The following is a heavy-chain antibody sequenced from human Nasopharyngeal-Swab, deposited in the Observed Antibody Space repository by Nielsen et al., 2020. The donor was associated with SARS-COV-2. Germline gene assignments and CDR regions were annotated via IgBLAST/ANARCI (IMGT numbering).Heavy chain of an antibody. V-gene: IGHV3-23*01. CDR1: GFTFSSYA. CDR2: ISGSGGST. Sequence: GGSLGLSWAAFGFTFSSYAMSWVRQPPGKGLEWVSAISGSGGSTYYADSVKGRFTISRDNSKNTLYLQMNSLRADDTAVYYCAKEATLGGVGDYYYMDVWGKGTTVTVSS. J-gene: IGHJ6*03. D-gene: IGHD3-16*01. CDR3: AKEATLGGVGDYYYMDV.